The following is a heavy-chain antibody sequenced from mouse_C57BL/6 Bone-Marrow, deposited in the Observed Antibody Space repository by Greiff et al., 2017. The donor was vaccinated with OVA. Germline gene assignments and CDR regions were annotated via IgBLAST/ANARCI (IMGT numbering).Heavy chain of an antibody. CDR3: AKKMHFDGYWYFDV. CDR1: GFSLTSYG. V-gene: IGHV2-5*01. Sequence: QVQLKESGPGLVQPSQSLSITCTVSGFSLTSYGVHWVRQSPGKGLEWLGVIWRGGSTDYNAAFMSRLSITKDNSKSQVFFKMNSLQADDTAIYYCAKKMHFDGYWYFDVWGTGTTVTVSS. J-gene: IGHJ1*03. CDR2: IWRGGST. D-gene: IGHD2-3*01.